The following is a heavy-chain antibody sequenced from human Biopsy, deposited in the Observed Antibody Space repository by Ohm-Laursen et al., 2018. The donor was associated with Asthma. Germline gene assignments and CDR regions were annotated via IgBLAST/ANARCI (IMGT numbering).Heavy chain of an antibody. CDR2: IWYDGSNK. V-gene: IGHV3-33*01. D-gene: IGHD4-17*01. CDR3: ARKARHGDYDFDY. J-gene: IGHJ4*02. Sequence: SLRLSCAASGFTFSSYGMHWVRQAPGTGLEWVAVIWYDGSNKYYADSVKGRFTISRDNSKNTLYLQMNSLRAEDTAVYYCARKARHGDYDFDYWGQGTLVTVSS. CDR1: GFTFSSYG.